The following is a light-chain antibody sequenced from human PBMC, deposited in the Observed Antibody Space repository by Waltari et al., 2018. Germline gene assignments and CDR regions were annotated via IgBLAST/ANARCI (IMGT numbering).Light chain of an antibody. CDR1: QSISSY. CDR3: QQSYSTPALT. V-gene: IGKV1-39*01. Sequence: DFRLPQPQSSLSHSLEAEVPFPCRASQSISSYLNWYQQKPGKAPKLLIYAASSLQSGVPSRFSGSGSGTDFTLTISSLQPEDFATYYCQQSYSTPALTFGGGTKVEIK. CDR2: AAS. J-gene: IGKJ4*01.